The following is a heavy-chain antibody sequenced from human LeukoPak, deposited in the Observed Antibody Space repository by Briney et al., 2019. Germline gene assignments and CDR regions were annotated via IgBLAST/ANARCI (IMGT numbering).Heavy chain of an antibody. CDR3: AKGTVTTLDY. Sequence: PGGSLRLSCAASGFIFDDYAMHWVRQAPGKGLEWVSGISWNSGSIGYADSVKGRFTISRDNAKNSLYLQMNSLRAEDTALYYCAKGTVTTLDYWGQGTLVTVSS. CDR2: ISWNSGSI. V-gene: IGHV3-9*01. J-gene: IGHJ4*02. CDR1: GFIFDDYA. D-gene: IGHD4-17*01.